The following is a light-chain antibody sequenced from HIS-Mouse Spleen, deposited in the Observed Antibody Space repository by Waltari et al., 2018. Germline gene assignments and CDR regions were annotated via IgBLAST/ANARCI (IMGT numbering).Light chain of an antibody. CDR2: EGS. CDR3: CSYAGSSTLV. J-gene: IGLJ2*01. CDR1: SSDVGSYNL. Sequence: QSALTQPASVSGSPGQSITISCTGTSSDVGSYNLVSWYQPHPGKAPKPMIYEGSKRPSGGANRFSGSKAGNTASLTISGLQAEDEADYYCCSYAGSSTLVFGGGTKLTVL. V-gene: IGLV2-23*01.